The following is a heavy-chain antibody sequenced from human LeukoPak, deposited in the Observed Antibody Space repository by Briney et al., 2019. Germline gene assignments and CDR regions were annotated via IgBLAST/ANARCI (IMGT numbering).Heavy chain of an antibody. Sequence: GGSLRLSCAASGFTFDDYAMHWVRQAPGKGLEWVSGISWNSGSIGYADSVKGRFTISRDNAKNSLYLQMNSLRAEDTALYYCAKANAGHFDHWGQGTLVTVSS. CDR2: ISWNSGSI. V-gene: IGHV3-9*01. CDR3: AKANAGHFDH. CDR1: GFTFDDYA. J-gene: IGHJ4*02. D-gene: IGHD6-13*01.